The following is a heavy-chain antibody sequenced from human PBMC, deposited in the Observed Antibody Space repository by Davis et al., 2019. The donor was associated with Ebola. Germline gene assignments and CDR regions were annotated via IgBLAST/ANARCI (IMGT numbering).Heavy chain of an antibody. Sequence: PGGSLRLSCAASGFTFSSYDMHWVRQATGKGLEWVSAIGTAGDPYYPGSVKGRFTISRENAKNSLYLQMNSLRAEDTAVHYCARDLRRFLDWYYGMDVWGQGTTVTVSS. D-gene: IGHD3-3*01. CDR2: IGTAGDP. J-gene: IGHJ6*02. CDR3: ARDLRRFLDWYYGMDV. CDR1: GFTFSSYD. V-gene: IGHV3-13*05.